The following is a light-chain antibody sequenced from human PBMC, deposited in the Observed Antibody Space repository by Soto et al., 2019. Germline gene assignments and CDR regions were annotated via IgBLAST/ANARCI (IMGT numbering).Light chain of an antibody. V-gene: IGLV4-69*01. CDR1: SGHSTYA. J-gene: IGLJ3*02. CDR2: VNSDGSH. CDR3: QTWGPGFQV. Sequence: QAVLTQSPSASASLGASVKLTCTLSSGHSTYAIAWPQQQPEKGPRNLMKVNSDGSHIKGDGIPDRFSGSSSGAEVFLTISSLQSEDEADYYCQTWGPGFQVFGGGTKLTVL.